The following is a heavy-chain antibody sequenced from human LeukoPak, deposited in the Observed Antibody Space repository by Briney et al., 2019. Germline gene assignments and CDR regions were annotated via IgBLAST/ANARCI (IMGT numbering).Heavy chain of an antibody. V-gene: IGHV3-11*01. Sequence: PGGSLRLSCAASGFTFSDYYMSWIRQAQGKGLEWLSYITGSGRTISYADSVKGRFTISRDNAKNSLYLQMNSRRAEDTAVYYCAIMVVPHRFDYWGQGNLVTVSS. D-gene: IGHD2-2*01. CDR1: GFTFSDYY. CDR3: AIMVVPHRFDY. J-gene: IGHJ4*02. CDR2: ITGSGRTI.